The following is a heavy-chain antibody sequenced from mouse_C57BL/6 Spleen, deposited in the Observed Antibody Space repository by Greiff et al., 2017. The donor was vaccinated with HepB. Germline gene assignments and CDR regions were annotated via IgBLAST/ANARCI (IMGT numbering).Heavy chain of an antibody. D-gene: IGHD1-1*01. CDR1: GYSITSGYY. CDR3: ARGSTTVRNFDV. V-gene: IGHV3-6*01. J-gene: IGHJ1*03. CDR2: ISYDGSN. Sequence: VQLQQSGPGLVKPSQSLSLTCSVTGYSITSGYYWNWIRQFPGNKLEWMGYISYDGSNNYNPSLKNRISITRDTSKNQFFLKLNSVTTEDTATYYCARGSTTVRNFDVWGTGTTVTVSS.